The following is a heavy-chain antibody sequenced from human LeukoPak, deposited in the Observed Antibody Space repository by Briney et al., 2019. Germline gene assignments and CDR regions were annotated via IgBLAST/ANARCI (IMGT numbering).Heavy chain of an antibody. D-gene: IGHD6-13*01. Sequence: GGSLRVSCAASVFTFSEYYMSWIRQAPGKGLEWVSYISSSSSYTNYADSVKGRFTISRDNAKNSLYLQMNSLRAEDTAVYYCARDHWIAAAGSIPFDYWGQGTLVTVSS. J-gene: IGHJ4*02. CDR3: ARDHWIAAAGSIPFDY. CDR2: ISSSSSYT. CDR1: VFTFSEYY. V-gene: IGHV3-11*06.